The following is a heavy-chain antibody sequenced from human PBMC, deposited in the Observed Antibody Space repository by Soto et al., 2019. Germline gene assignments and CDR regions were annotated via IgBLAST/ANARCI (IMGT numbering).Heavy chain of an antibody. CDR2: IYYSGST. Sequence: NPSETLSLTGTVSGGSISSGGYYWSWIRQHPGKGLEWIGYIYYSGSTYYNPSLKSRVTISADTSKNQFSLKLSSVTAADTALYYCARATFFGLVKFGVYYFDYWGQGTLVTVSS. J-gene: IGHJ4*02. D-gene: IGHD3-3*01. CDR1: GGSISSGGYY. V-gene: IGHV4-31*03. CDR3: ARATFFGLVKFGVYYFDY.